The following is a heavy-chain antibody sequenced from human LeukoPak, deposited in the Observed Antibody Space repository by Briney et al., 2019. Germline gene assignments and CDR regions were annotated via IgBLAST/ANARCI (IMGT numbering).Heavy chain of an antibody. CDR1: GYTFTGYY. V-gene: IGHV1-2*02. D-gene: IGHD2-2*01. CDR2: ISPNSGGT. CDR3: AREGCSSNSCPHGGYYYGMDV. J-gene: IGHJ6*02. Sequence: ASVKVSCKASGYTFTGYYIHWVRQAPGQGLEWMGWISPNSGGTNYAQKFQGTVTMTRDTSISTAYMELSRLRSDDTAVYYCAREGCSSNSCPHGGYYYGMDVWGQGTTVTVSS.